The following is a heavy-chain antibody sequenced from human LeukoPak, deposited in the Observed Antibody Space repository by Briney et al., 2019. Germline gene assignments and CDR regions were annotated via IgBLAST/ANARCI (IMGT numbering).Heavy chain of an antibody. CDR3: GGGWYFFDY. CDR2: ISYDGNNK. CDR1: GFSFSTYG. J-gene: IGHJ4*02. D-gene: IGHD6-19*01. V-gene: IGHV3-30*03. Sequence: GGSLRLSCAASGFSFSTYGMHWVPQAPGKGLEWVAVISYDGNNKYYADSVKGRFSISRDNSKSTLYLQMNSLRAEDTAVYYCGGGWYFFDYWGQGTLVTVSS.